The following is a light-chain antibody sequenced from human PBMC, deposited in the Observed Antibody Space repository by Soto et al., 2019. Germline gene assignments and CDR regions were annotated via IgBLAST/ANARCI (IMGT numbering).Light chain of an antibody. CDR2: GAS. J-gene: IGKJ3*01. CDR1: QSVSSN. Sequence: EIVMTQSPATLSVSPGERATLSCRASQSVSSNLAWYQQKPGQAPRLLIYGASTRATGIPARFSGSGSGTKFTLTISSLQSEDFAVYYCQQYNNWSLFTFGPGTKGDIK. V-gene: IGKV3-15*01. CDR3: QQYNNWSLFT.